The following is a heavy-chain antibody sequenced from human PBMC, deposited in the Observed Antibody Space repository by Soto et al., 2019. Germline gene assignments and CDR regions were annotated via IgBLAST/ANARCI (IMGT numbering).Heavy chain of an antibody. J-gene: IGHJ5*02. D-gene: IGHD3-9*01. CDR3: ARGRYYDILTGYFPNWFDP. V-gene: IGHV3-21*01. CDR2: ISSISYI. Sequence: GGSLSLSCAASGFTFSSYSMNWVRQAPGKGLEWVSSISSISYIYYAYSVKGRFTISRDNAKNSLYLQMNSLRAEDTAVYYCARGRYYDILTGYFPNWFDPWGQGTLVTVSS. CDR1: GFTFSSYS.